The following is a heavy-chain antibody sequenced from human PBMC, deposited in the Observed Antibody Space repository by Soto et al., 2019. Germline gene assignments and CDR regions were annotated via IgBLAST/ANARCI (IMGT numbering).Heavy chain of an antibody. J-gene: IGHJ5*02. Sequence: ASVKVSCKASGYTLTSYGISWVRQAPGQGLEWMGWISAYNGNTNYAQKLQGRVTMTTGTSTSTAYMELRSLRSDDTAVYYCARDVVVVAAPSTNWFDPWGQGTLVTVSS. CDR2: ISAYNGNT. D-gene: IGHD2-15*01. CDR1: GYTLTSYG. CDR3: ARDVVVVAAPSTNWFDP. V-gene: IGHV1-18*01.